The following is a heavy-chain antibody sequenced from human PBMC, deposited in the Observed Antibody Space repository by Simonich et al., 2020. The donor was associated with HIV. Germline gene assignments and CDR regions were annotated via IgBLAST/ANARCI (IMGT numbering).Heavy chain of an antibody. CDR2: IYPGDSDT. Sequence: EVQLVQSGAEVKKPGESLQISCTGSGYSFTSYWIVWVRQLPGKGLEWMGSIYPGDSDTKASPSFQGQVTISADKYISTAYLQWSSLKASDTAMYYCAKSNGNWFDPWGRGTLVTVSS. J-gene: IGHJ5*02. CDR3: AKSNGNWFDP. V-gene: IGHV5-51*01. D-gene: IGHD7-27*01. CDR1: GYSFTSYW.